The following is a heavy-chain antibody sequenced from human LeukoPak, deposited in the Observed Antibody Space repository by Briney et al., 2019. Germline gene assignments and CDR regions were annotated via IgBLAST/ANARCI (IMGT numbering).Heavy chain of an antibody. CDR2: IIPIFDTA. V-gene: IGHV1-69*05. Sequence: SSVKVSCKASGGTFSSYAISWVRQAPGQGLEWMGRIIPIFDTANYAQEFQGRVTITTDESTSTAYMELSSLRSEDTAVYYCAIRSNCSGGSCYALDFDYWGQGTLVTVSS. CDR1: GGTFSSYA. J-gene: IGHJ4*02. D-gene: IGHD2-15*01. CDR3: AIRSNCSGGSCYALDFDY.